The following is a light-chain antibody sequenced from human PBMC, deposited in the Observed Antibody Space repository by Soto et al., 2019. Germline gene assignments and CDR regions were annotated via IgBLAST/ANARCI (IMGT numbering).Light chain of an antibody. CDR3: QHWNNWPIT. CDR1: QSISSTF. Sequence: LTQSPGNLYSTPDERDTLSCRASQSISSTFLAWYQQKTGQAPRLLMYSSSNRATGIPDRFSGSVSGTDGTITVSSLQQEDGSVYYCQHWNNWPITFGGGTQLEIK. V-gene: IGKV3-20*01. J-gene: IGKJ5*01. CDR2: SSS.